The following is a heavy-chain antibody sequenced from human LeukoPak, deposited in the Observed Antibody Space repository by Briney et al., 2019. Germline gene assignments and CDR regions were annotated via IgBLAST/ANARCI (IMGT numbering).Heavy chain of an antibody. CDR2: IYHSGST. CDR1: GYSISSGYY. CDR3: ARAGHSGSFPFDY. Sequence: SETLSLTCTVSGYSISSGYYWGWIRQPPGKGLEWIGSIYHSGSTYYNPSLKSRVTISVDTSKNQFSLKLSSVTAADTAVYYCARAGHSGSFPFDYWGQGTLVTVSS. D-gene: IGHD1-26*01. J-gene: IGHJ4*02. V-gene: IGHV4-38-2*02.